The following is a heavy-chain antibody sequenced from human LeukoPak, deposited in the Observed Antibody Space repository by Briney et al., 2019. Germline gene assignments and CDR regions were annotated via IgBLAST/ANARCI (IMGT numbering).Heavy chain of an antibody. Sequence: ASVKVSCKASGYTFTGYYMHWVRQAPGQGLEWMGWIDPNSGATRYAQNFQGRVSMTRDTSISTTVYMEVTGMTSDDTAVYYCARDNYGNLDYWGQGTLVTVSS. CDR1: GYTFTGYY. V-gene: IGHV1-2*02. J-gene: IGHJ4*02. CDR3: ARDNYGNLDY. D-gene: IGHD4-17*01. CDR2: IDPNSGAT.